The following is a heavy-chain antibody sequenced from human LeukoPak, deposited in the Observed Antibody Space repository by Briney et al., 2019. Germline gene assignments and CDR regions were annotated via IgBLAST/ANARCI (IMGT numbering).Heavy chain of an antibody. D-gene: IGHD6-19*01. CDR3: GRSRGAGPGAHFDV. CDR1: GGSFSGYY. J-gene: IGHJ4*02. CDR2: ISASGSYT. Sequence: LSLTCAVYGGSFSGYYWSWIRQAPGQGPEWISYISASGSYTNYADSVKGRFTVSRDNAKNSLHLQMNSLRAEDTAVYYCGRSRGAGPGAHFDVWGQGILVTVSS. V-gene: IGHV3-11*03.